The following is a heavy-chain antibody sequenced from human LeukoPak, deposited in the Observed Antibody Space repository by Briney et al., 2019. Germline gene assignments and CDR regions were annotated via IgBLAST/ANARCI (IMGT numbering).Heavy chain of an antibody. V-gene: IGHV3-7*05. CDR2: IKQDGGEK. D-gene: IGHD3-10*01. Sequence: PGGSLRLSRAASGFTFSYYWMSWVRQAPGKGLEWVANIKQDGGEKYYVDSVKGRFTISRDNSKNTLYLQMNSLRAEDTAVYYCAKNLDASGSYFPDEWGQGTLVTVSS. J-gene: IGHJ4*02. CDR1: GFTFSYYW. CDR3: AKNLDASGSYFPDE.